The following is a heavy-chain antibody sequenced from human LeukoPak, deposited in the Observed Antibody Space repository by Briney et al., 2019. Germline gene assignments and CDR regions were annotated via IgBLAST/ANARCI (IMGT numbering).Heavy chain of an antibody. J-gene: IGHJ3*02. V-gene: IGHV4-59*08. Sequence: SETLSLTCTVSGGSISSYYWSWIRQPPGKGLEWIGYIYYSGSGSTNYNPSLKSRVTISVDTSKNQFSLKLSSVSAADAAVYYCASFIEYTSSDAFDIWGQGTMVTVSS. CDR2: IYYSGSGST. CDR3: ASFIEYTSSDAFDI. CDR1: GGSISSYY. D-gene: IGHD6-6*01.